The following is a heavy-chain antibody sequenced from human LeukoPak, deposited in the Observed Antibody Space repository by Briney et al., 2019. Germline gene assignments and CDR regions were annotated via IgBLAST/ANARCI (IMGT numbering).Heavy chain of an antibody. Sequence: GGSLKFSVAASGLTFSSNGMGWFRKAPGKGRKWVAKIRQDGSDKYYMDSVKGRFTISRDNAKNSLSLQMNSLRVEDTAVYYCARDRDCGDGGCYPHFDYWGQGVRVTVSS. D-gene: IGHD2-15*01. CDR1: GLTFSSNG. CDR3: ARDRDCGDGGCYPHFDY. J-gene: IGHJ4*02. V-gene: IGHV3-7*01. CDR2: IRQDGSDK.